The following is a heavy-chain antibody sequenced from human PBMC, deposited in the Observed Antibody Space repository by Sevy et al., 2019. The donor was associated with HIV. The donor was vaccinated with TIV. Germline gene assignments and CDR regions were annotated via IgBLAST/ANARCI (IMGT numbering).Heavy chain of an antibody. CDR1: GFTFSSYA. CDR3: AKDLGYYGSGSYYNLVYYYGMDV. J-gene: IGHJ6*02. Sequence: GGSLRLSCAASGFTFSSYAMSWVRQAPGKGLEWVSAISGSGGRTYYADSVKGRFTISRDNSKNTLYLQMNSLRAEDTAVYYCAKDLGYYGSGSYYNLVYYYGMDVWGQGTTVTVSS. V-gene: IGHV3-23*01. D-gene: IGHD3-10*01. CDR2: ISGSGGRT.